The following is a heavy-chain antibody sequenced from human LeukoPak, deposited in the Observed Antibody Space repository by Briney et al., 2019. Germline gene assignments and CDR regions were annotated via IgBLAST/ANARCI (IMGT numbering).Heavy chain of an antibody. V-gene: IGHV1-8*01. J-gene: IGHJ4*02. CDR3: ARAHYDILTGYLRRLSPAPIYFDY. CDR2: MNPNRGNT. Sequence: ASVKVSCKASGYTFTSYDINWVRQATGQGREWMGWMNPNRGNTGYAQKFQGRVTITRNTSISTAYMELSSLRSEDTAVYYCARAHYDILTGYLRRLSPAPIYFDYWGQGTLVTVSS. CDR1: GYTFTSYD. D-gene: IGHD3-9*01.